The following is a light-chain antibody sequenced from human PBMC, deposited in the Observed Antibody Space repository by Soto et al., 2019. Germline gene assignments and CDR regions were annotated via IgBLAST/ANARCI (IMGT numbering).Light chain of an antibody. J-gene: IGKJ5*01. CDR1: QSVSTY. Sequence: EIVLTQSPATLSLSPGARDPLSCRASQSVSTYLAWYQQKPGQAPRLLIYDASSRAIGIPARFSGAGSGTDFTLTISSLDPEDFAVCYCQQRSDWPINFGQGTRLEIK. CDR3: QQRSDWPIN. V-gene: IGKV3-11*01. CDR2: DAS.